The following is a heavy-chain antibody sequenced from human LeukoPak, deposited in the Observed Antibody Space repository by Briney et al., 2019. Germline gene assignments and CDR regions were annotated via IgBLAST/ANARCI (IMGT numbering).Heavy chain of an antibody. CDR2: IKEDGSER. CDR1: GFTVSSNY. D-gene: IGHD3-3*01. Sequence: GGSLRLSCAASGFTVSSNYMTWVRRAPGKGLEWVADIKEDGSERYYVDSVKGRFTISRDNAKNSVFLQMNGLRGEDTAVYYCSWSGEADWGQGTLVTVSS. CDR3: SWSGEAD. J-gene: IGHJ4*02. V-gene: IGHV3-7*01.